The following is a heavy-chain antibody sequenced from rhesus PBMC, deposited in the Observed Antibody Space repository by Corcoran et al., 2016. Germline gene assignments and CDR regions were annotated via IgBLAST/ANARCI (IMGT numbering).Heavy chain of an antibody. CDR3: ARHGSVAGPGGLDS. CDR1: GGSISSTY. CDR2: IYGSGSST. D-gene: IGHD4-29*01. Sequence: QVQLQESGPGLVKPLETLSLTCAVSGGSISSTYWSWIRQAPGKGLEWVGYIYGSGSSTNYNPSLKSRVTLSVDTSKNQLSLKLSSVTAADTAVYYCARHGSVAGPGGLDSWGQGVVVTVSS. V-gene: IGHV4S11*01. J-gene: IGHJ6*01.